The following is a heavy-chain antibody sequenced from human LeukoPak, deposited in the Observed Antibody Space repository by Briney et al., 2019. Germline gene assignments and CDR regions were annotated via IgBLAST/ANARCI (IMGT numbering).Heavy chain of an antibody. CDR3: TRAGRYCSGGSCYSFY. Sequence: SGRSLRLSCTASGFTLGDYAMSWFRQAPGEGLEWVGFIRSKAHGGTTEYAASVKGRFTISRDDSKSIAYLQMDSLKTEDTAVYYCTRAGRYCSGGSCYSFYWGQGTQVTVSS. D-gene: IGHD2-15*01. CDR1: GFTLGDYA. CDR2: IRSKAHGGTT. V-gene: IGHV3-49*03. J-gene: IGHJ4*02.